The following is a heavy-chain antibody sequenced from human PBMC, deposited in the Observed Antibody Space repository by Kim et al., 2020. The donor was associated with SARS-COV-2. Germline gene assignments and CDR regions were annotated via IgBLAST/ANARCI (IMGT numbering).Heavy chain of an antibody. V-gene: IGHV3-48*02. Sequence: GGSLRLSCAASGFTFSSYSMNWVRQAPGKGLEWVSYISSSSSTIYYADSVKGRFTISRDNAKNSLYLQMNSLRDEDTAVYYCARDTPSYYYGSGSYYNVYYYYMDVWGKGTTVTVSS. CDR3: ARDTPSYYYGSGSYYNVYYYYMDV. CDR1: GFTFSSYS. D-gene: IGHD3-10*01. CDR2: ISSSSSTI. J-gene: IGHJ6*03.